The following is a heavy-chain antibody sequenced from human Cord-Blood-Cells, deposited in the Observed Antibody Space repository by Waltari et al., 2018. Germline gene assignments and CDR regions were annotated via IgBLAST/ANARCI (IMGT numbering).Heavy chain of an antibody. Sequence: EVQLVESGGGLVKPGGSLRLTCAASGFSFSSYSMNWVRQAPGKGLEGVSSISSSSSYIYYADSVKDRFTISRDNAKNSMYRQMNSLRAEDTAVYYCARDNWGYWVQGTLVTVSS. V-gene: IGHV3-21*01. CDR1: GFSFSSYS. CDR3: ARDNWGY. J-gene: IGHJ4*02. CDR2: ISSSSSYI. D-gene: IGHD7-27*01.